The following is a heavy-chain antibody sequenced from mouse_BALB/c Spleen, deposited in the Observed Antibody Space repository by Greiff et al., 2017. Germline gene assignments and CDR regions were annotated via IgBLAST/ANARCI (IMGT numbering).Heavy chain of an antibody. CDR2: IYPGSGNT. Sequence: LQESGAELARPGASVKLSCKASGYTFTDYYINWVKQRTGQGLEWIGEIYPGSGNTYYNEKFKGKATLTADKSSSTAYMQLSSLTSEDSAVYFCARDGDGGFAYWGQGNLVTVSA. J-gene: IGHJ3*01. CDR1: GYTFTDYY. D-gene: IGHD2-3*01. CDR3: ARDGDGGFAY. V-gene: IGHV1-77*01.